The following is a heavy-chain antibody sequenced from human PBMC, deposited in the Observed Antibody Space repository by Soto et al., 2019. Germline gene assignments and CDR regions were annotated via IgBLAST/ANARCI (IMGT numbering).Heavy chain of an antibody. Sequence: EVQLVESGGGLVQPGGSLRLSCAASGFTFSSYWMHWVRQAPGEGLVWVSRINSVGSTRSYADSVKGRFTISRDNAKNTLFLQMNSLRAEDTAVYYCARVAYGAYHFDSWGQGTLVT. V-gene: IGHV3-74*01. CDR3: ARVAYGAYHFDS. J-gene: IGHJ4*02. CDR1: GFTFSSYW. D-gene: IGHD2-21*01. CDR2: INSVGSTR.